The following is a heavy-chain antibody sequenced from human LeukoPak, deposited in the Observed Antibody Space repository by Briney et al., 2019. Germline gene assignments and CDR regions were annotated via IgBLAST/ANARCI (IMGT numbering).Heavy chain of an antibody. CDR3: VVVVEPPDSDGFDV. CDR1: GFTFSTYT. D-gene: IGHD1-14*01. Sequence: GGSLRLSCAASGFTFSTYTMTWVRHAPGKGLVGVSLINADGSTATYADSVKGRFTISRDNARNTLSLQMNSLTIEDTAVYYCVVVVEPPDSDGFDVWGQGTMITVSS. CDR2: INADGSTA. J-gene: IGHJ3*01. V-gene: IGHV3-74*01.